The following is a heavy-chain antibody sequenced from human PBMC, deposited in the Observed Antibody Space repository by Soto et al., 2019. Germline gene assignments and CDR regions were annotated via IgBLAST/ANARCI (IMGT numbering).Heavy chain of an antibody. CDR1: GLPFSNYA. D-gene: IGHD3-16*01. CDR3: AKGDLLWDPFDL. CDR2: ISASGYSA. Sequence: PGGSLRLSCAASGLPFSNYAMTWVRQAPGKGLEWVSIISASGYSAYYGGAVKGRFTTSRENSRSTLYLQMNGLRAEDTAVYYCAKGDLLWDPFDLWGQGTMVTVSS. V-gene: IGHV3-23*01. J-gene: IGHJ4*02.